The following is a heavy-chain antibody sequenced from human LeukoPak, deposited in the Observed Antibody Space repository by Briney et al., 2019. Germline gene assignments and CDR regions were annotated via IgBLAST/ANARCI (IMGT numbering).Heavy chain of an antibody. Sequence: SETLSLTCTVSGGSIRGYYWSWIRQPPGKGLEWIGYIYYSGSTNYNPSLKSRVSISVDTSKNQFSLKLSSVTAADTAVYYCARTGSTVTMLYPFDHWGQGTLVTVSS. CDR2: IYYSGST. CDR3: ARTGSTVTMLYPFDH. D-gene: IGHD4-17*01. CDR1: GGSIRGYY. J-gene: IGHJ4*02. V-gene: IGHV4-59*01.